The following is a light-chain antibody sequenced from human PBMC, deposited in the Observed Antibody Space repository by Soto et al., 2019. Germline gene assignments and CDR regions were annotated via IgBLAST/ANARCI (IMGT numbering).Light chain of an antibody. V-gene: IGKV1-5*03. Sequence: IQMTQSPSPLSASVGDRVTITCRASQSISSWLAWYQQKPGKAPKLLIYKASSLESGVPSRFRGGGSGTEFTLTISSLQPDDFATYYCQQYNSYWTLGQGTKVDIK. CDR3: QQYNSYWT. CDR2: KAS. CDR1: QSISSW. J-gene: IGKJ1*01.